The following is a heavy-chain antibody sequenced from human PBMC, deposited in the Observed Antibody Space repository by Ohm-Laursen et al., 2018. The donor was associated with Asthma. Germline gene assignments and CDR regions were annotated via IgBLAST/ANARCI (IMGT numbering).Heavy chain of an antibody. CDR1: GYTFTSYG. CDR2: ISAYNGNT. J-gene: IGHJ4*02. CDR3: ARGVYDYVWRGNSPSSVPPPFDY. D-gene: IGHD3-16*01. Sequence: ASVKVSCKASGYTFTSYGISWVRQAPGQGLEWMGWISAYNGNTNYAQKLQGRVTMTTDTSTITAYMELSSLRSEDTAVYYCARGVYDYVWRGNSPSSVPPPFDYWGQGTLVTVSS. V-gene: IGHV1-18*01.